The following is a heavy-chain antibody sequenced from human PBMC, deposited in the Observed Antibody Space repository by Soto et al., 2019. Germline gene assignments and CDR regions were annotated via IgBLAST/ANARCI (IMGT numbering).Heavy chain of an antibody. CDR1: GGSINTFY. J-gene: IGHJ4*02. D-gene: IGHD5-12*01. V-gene: IGHV4-4*07. CDR2: IFSSGST. CDR3: ARGGSYSAYNFAHGIQLWSFDF. Sequence: SETLSLTCTVSGGSINTFYWSWVRQPAGKGLEWIGRIFSSGSTSFNPSLESRVAMSVDTSKNHFSLNLSSVTAADMAVYYCARGGSYSAYNFAHGIQLWSFDFWGQGALVTVSS.